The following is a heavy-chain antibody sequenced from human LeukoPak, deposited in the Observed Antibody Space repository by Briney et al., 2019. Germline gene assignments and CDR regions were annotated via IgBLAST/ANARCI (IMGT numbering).Heavy chain of an antibody. V-gene: IGHV4-59*12. D-gene: IGHD4-17*01. Sequence: LETLSLTCTVSGGSISSYYWSWIRQPPGKGLEWIGYIYYSGSTNYNPSLKSRVTISVDRSKNQFSLKLSSVTAADTAVYYCARGAGDYGDFNWFDPWGQGTLVTVSS. CDR2: IYYSGST. CDR3: ARGAGDYGDFNWFDP. J-gene: IGHJ5*02. CDR1: GGSISSYY.